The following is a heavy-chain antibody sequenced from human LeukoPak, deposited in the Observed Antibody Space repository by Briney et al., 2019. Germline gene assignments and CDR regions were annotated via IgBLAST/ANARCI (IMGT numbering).Heavy chain of an antibody. CDR1: GGSISSGGYY. Sequence: SETLSLTCTVSGGSISSGGYYWSWLRQHPGKGLEWIGYIYYSGSTYYNPSLKSRVTISVDTSKNQFSLKLSSVTAADTAVYYCARDTYTHAFDIWGQGTMVTVSS. D-gene: IGHD1-1*01. CDR3: ARDTYTHAFDI. J-gene: IGHJ3*02. V-gene: IGHV4-31*03. CDR2: IYYSGST.